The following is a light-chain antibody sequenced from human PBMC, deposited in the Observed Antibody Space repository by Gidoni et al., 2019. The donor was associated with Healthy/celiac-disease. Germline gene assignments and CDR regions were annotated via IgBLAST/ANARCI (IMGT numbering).Light chain of an antibody. Sequence: DPVTITCRASQGISSYLAWYQQKPGKAPKLLIYAASTLQSGVPSRFSGSGSGTEFTLTISSLQPEDFATYYCQQLNSYPLITFGPGTKVEIK. J-gene: IGKJ3*01. V-gene: IGKV1-9*01. CDR2: AAS. CDR3: QQLNSYPLIT. CDR1: QGISSY.